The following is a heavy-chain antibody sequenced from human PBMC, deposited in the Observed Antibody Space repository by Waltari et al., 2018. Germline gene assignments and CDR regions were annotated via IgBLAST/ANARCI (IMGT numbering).Heavy chain of an antibody. J-gene: IGHJ6*03. CDR2: INPSGRT. CDR1: GFPVNTYAM. D-gene: IGHD3-3*01. CDR3: ARANTIFGVIRTWYYMDV. V-gene: IGHV4-4*02. Sequence: VQLLESGGGLVQPGGSLRLSCTASGFPVNTYAMGWVRQAPGKGLEWIGEINPSGRTNYNPSLKSRVTISIDTSKIQFSLKLRSVTVADTAVYYCARANTIFGVIRTWYYMDVWGKGTPVTVSS.